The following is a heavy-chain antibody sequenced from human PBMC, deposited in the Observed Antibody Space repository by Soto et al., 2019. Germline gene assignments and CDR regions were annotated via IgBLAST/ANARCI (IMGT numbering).Heavy chain of an antibody. CDR3: ARGIGVRGVLLYHYYGMDF. V-gene: IGHV1-69*13. D-gene: IGHD3-10*01. Sequence: GSSVKVSCKASGGTFSSYSISWVRQAPGQGLEWMGGIIPIFGTANYAQKFQGRVTFTADESTSTAYMELSSLRSEDTAVYYCARGIGVRGVLLYHYYGMDFWGQGTMVTV. J-gene: IGHJ6*02. CDR2: IIPIFGTA. CDR1: GGTFSSYS.